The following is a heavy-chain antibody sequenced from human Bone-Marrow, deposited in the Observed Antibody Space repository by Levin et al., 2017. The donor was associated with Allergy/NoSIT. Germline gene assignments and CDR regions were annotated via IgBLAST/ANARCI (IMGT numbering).Heavy chain of an antibody. CDR1: GFIFDDYA. V-gene: IGHV3-43D*03. J-gene: IGHJ4*02. CDR2: VSWDGGST. D-gene: IGHD6-6*01. Sequence: GGSLRLSCVASGFIFDDYAMHWVRQAPGKGLEWVSLVSWDGGSTYYADSVKGRFRISRDNSKNSLYLHMNSLRPEDTALYYCAKAMEASSLFDSWGQGTLITVSS. CDR3: AKAMEASSLFDS.